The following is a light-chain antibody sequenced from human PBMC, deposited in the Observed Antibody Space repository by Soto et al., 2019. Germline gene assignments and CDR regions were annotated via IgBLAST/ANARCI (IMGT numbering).Light chain of an antibody. CDR1: QSISTY. J-gene: IGKJ3*01. Sequence: DIPMTQSPSSLSASVGDRVTITCRASQSISTYLNWYQQKPGKAPKLLIYGASSLQSGVPSRFSGSGSGTDFTLTISSLQPEDFAAYYCQQTYSSHRTFGPGTKVDIK. V-gene: IGKV1-39*01. CDR3: QQTYSSHRT. CDR2: GAS.